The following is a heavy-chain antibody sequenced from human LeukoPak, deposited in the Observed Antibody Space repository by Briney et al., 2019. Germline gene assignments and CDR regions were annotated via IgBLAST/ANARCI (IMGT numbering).Heavy chain of an antibody. V-gene: IGHV4-4*07. CDR1: GGSISSYY. CDR2: IYTSGCT. J-gene: IGHJ4*02. D-gene: IGHD3-22*01. CDR3: ASHMRGSGYNAAFDY. Sequence: SETLSLTCTVSGGSISSYYWSWIRQPAGKGLEWIGRIYTSGCTNYNPSLKSRVTMSVDTSKNQFSLKLSSVTAADTAVYYCASHMRGSGYNAAFDYWGQGTLVTVSS.